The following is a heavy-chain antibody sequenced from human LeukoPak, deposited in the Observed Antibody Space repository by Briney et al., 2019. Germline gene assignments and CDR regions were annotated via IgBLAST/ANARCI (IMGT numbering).Heavy chain of an antibody. CDR1: GLTFSSYW. D-gene: IGHD1-26*01. CDR3: VRGEAHDS. J-gene: IGHJ4*02. Sequence: PGGSLRLSCAASGLTFSSYWMHWVRQAPGEGLVWVSCINNDGSSTNYADSVKGRSTISRDNSKNTVYLQMDSLRTEDTAVYYCVRGEAHDSWGQGTLITVSS. CDR2: INNDGSST. V-gene: IGHV3-74*01.